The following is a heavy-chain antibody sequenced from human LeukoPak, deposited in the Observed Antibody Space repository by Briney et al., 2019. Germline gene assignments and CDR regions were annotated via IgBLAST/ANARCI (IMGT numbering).Heavy chain of an antibody. CDR1: GFTLSSYA. J-gene: IGHJ4*02. V-gene: IGHV3-23*01. CDR3: ARARYCSSTSCYIDY. D-gene: IGHD2-2*02. CDR2: ISNSGGST. Sequence: GGSLRLSCAASGFTLSSYAMTLVRQAPGKGLEWVSGISNSGGSTYYADSVKGRFTISRDNSKNTLYLQMKSLRAEDTAVYYCARARYCSSTSCYIDYWGQGTLVTVSS.